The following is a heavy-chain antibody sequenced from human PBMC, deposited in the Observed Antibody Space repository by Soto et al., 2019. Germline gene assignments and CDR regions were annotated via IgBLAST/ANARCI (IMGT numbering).Heavy chain of an antibody. V-gene: IGHV1-24*01. CDR2: FDPEDGET. D-gene: IGHD4-17*01. Sequence: ASVKVSCKVSGHTLTELSMHWVRQAPGKGLEWMGGFDPEDGETIYAQKFQGRVTMTEDTSTDTAYMELSSLRSEDTAVYYCATDHPTTGAFDIWGQGTMVTVSS. CDR1: GHTLTELS. CDR3: ATDHPTTGAFDI. J-gene: IGHJ3*02.